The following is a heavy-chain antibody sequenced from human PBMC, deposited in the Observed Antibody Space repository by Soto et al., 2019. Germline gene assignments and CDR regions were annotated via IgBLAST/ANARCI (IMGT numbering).Heavy chain of an antibody. CDR3: ARVSSGYVWINKV. CDR1: GGLFSSYA. CDR2: IIPVFGTT. V-gene: IGHV1-69*13. J-gene: IGHJ4*02. Sequence: SVKVSCKASGGLFSSYAISWVRQAPGQGLEWMGGIIPVFGTTNYAEKFQGRVTITADEFTTTADMDLSSLKSEDTAIYYCARVSSGYVWINKVWGQGTLVTVSS. D-gene: IGHD3-22*01.